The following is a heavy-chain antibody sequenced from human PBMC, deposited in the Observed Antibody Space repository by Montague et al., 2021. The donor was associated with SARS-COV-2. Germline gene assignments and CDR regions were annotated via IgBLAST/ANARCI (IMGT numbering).Heavy chain of an antibody. J-gene: IGHJ6*02. V-gene: IGHV3-20*03. CDR2: INWNGGST. Sequence: WIRQPPGKGLEWVSGINWNGGSTGYADSVKGRFTISRDNAKNSLYLHMNGLRAEDTALYYCASVLLWFGDVYGMDVWGQGTTVTVSS. CDR3: ASVLLWFGDVYGMDV. D-gene: IGHD3-10*01.